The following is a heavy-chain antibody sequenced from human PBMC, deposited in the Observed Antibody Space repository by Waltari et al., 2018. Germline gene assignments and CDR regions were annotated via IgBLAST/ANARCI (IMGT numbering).Heavy chain of an antibody. J-gene: IGHJ5*02. CDR1: GGPISSSH. CDR2: IYYSGST. CDR3: ARTSPPVPIFGVVTPYNWFDP. Sequence: QVQLQESGPGLVKPSETLSLTCPVPGGPISSSHWLWTRPPPGKGLEWIGYIYYSGSTNYNPSLKSRVTISVDTSKNQFSLKLSSVTAADTAVYYCARTSPPVPIFGVVTPYNWFDPWGQGTLVTVSS. D-gene: IGHD3-3*01. V-gene: IGHV4-59*01.